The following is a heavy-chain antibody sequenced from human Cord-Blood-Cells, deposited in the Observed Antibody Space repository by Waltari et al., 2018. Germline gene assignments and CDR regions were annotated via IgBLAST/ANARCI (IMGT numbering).Heavy chain of an antibody. D-gene: IGHD5-12*01. Sequence: EVQLLESGGGLVQPGGSLILSCAASGFTFSSYAMSWVRQAPGKGLEWVSAISGSGGSTYYADSVKGRFTISRDNSKNTLYLQMNSLRAEDTAVYYCANLEGYSGYDFDYWGQGTLVTVSS. CDR3: ANLEGYSGYDFDY. CDR2: ISGSGGST. CDR1: GFTFSSYA. J-gene: IGHJ4*02. V-gene: IGHV3-23*01.